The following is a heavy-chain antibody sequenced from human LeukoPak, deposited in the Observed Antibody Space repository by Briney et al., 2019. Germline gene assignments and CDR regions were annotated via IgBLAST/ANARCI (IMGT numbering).Heavy chain of an antibody. V-gene: IGHV4-59*12. D-gene: IGHD1-26*01. J-gene: IGHJ4*02. CDR1: GGSISSYY. CDR3: ARVSSGATTVDY. Sequence: SETLSLTCTVSGGSISSYYWSWIRQPPGKGLEWIGEIYHSGSTNYNPSLKSRVTISVDKSKNQFSLKLSSVTAADTAVYYCARVSSGATTVDYWGQGTLVTVSS. CDR2: IYHSGST.